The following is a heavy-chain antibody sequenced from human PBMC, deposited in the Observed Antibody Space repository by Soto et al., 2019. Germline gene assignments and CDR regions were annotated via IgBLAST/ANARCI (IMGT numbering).Heavy chain of an antibody. CDR1: GGSFSGYY. D-gene: IGHD2-21*01. CDR2: INHSGST. V-gene: IGHV4-34*01. J-gene: IGHJ5*02. CDR3: ARGLAYWRVAQPTHP. Sequence: SETLSLTCAVYGGSFSGYYWSWIRQPPRKGLEWIGEINHSGSTNYNPSLKSRVTISVDTSKNQFSLKLSSVTAADTAVYYCARGLAYWRVAQPTHPWGQGTLVTVSS.